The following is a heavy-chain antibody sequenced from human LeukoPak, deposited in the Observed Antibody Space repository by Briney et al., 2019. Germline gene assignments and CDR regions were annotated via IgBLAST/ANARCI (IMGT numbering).Heavy chain of an antibody. J-gene: IGHJ3*02. D-gene: IGHD3-10*01. V-gene: IGHV3-15*01. Sequence: GGSLRLSCAASGFTFSNAWMSWVRQAPGKGLEWVGRIKSKTDGGTTDYAAPVKGRFTISRDDSKNTLYLQMNSLKTEETAVYCCTTVRGGMVLASFDGFDIWGQGKMGTVSS. CDR1: GFTFSNAW. CDR2: IKSKTDGGTT. CDR3: TTVRGGMVLASFDGFDI.